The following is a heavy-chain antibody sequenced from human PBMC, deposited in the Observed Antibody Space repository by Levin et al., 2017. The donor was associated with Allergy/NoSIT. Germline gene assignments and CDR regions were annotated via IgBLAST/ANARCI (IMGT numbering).Heavy chain of an antibody. Sequence: GGSLRLSCAASGFTFSSYAMSWVRQAPGKGLEWVSAISGSGGSTYYADSVKGRFTISRDNSKNTLYLQMNSLRAEDTAVYYCAKDGRMIVVVMGIGAFDIWGQGTMVTVSS. CDR1: GFTFSSYA. CDR3: AKDGRMIVVVMGIGAFDI. CDR2: ISGSGGST. J-gene: IGHJ3*02. D-gene: IGHD3-22*01. V-gene: IGHV3-23*01.